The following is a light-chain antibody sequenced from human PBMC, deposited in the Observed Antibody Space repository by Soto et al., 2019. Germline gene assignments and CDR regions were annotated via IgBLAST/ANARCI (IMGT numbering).Light chain of an antibody. CDR1: QGISSD. CDR3: QQYYSYPCS. V-gene: IGKV1-8*01. CDR2: AAS. Sequence: AIRMTQSPSSFSASTGDRVTITCRASQGISSDLAWYQQKPGKAPKLLIYAASTLQSGVPSRFSGSGSGTDFTRTISCLQTEDFATYYCQQYYSYPCSFGGGTKVESK. J-gene: IGKJ4*01.